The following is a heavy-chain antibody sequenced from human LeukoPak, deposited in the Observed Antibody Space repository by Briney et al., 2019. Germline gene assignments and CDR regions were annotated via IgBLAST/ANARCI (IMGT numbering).Heavy chain of an antibody. Sequence: SETLSHTCAVYGGSFSGYYWSWIRQPPGKGLEWIGEINHSGSTNYNPSLKSRVTISVDTSKNQFSLKLSSVTAADTAVYYCARGSSLGYFDLWGRGTLVTVSS. J-gene: IGHJ2*01. V-gene: IGHV4-34*01. CDR2: INHSGST. CDR3: ARGSSLGYFDL. CDR1: GGSFSGYY. D-gene: IGHD2-15*01.